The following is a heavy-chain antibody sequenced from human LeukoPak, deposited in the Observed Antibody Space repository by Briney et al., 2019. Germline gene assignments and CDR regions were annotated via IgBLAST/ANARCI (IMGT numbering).Heavy chain of an antibody. Sequence: SETLSLTCAVYGVSFSGYYWSWIRQPPGKGLEWIWEINHSGGTYYNPSLKSRVTLSEDTSKNQFALKMNSVTAADTAVYYCARGRYSQYFDYWGQGTLVTVSS. J-gene: IGHJ4*02. CDR2: INHSGGT. V-gene: IGHV4-34*01. CDR3: ARGRYSQYFDY. CDR1: GVSFSGYY. D-gene: IGHD5-18*01.